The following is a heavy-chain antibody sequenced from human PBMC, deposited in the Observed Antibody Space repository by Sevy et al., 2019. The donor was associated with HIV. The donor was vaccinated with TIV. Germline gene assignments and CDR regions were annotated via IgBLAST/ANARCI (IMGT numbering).Heavy chain of an antibody. Sequence: GGSLRLSCAASGFSLNTYWMSWVRQAPGKGLEWVANIKQDGRGTYYLDSVKGRFTISRDNARNFLFLQMNSLRAGDTARYYCVRAVAADGSFWGQGTLVTVSS. CDR2: IKQDGRGT. V-gene: IGHV3-7*01. CDR1: GFSLNTYW. D-gene: IGHD6-13*01. CDR3: VRAVAADGSF. J-gene: IGHJ4*02.